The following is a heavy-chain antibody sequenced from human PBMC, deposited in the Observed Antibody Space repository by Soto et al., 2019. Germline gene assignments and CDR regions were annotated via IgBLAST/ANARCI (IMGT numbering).Heavy chain of an antibody. Sequence: SQTLSLTCAISGDSVSSNSAAWNWIRQSPSRGLEWLGRTYYRSKWYNDYAVSVKSRITINPDTSKNQFSLQLNSVTPEDTAVYYCARDRELILGIAARRSFRDAFDIWGQGTMVTVSS. J-gene: IGHJ3*02. CDR1: GDSVSSNSAA. CDR2: TYYRSKWYN. V-gene: IGHV6-1*01. CDR3: ARDRELILGIAARRSFRDAFDI. D-gene: IGHD6-6*01.